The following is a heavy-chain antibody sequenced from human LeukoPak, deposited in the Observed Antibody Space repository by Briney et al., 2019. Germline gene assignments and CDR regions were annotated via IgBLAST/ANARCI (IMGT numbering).Heavy chain of an antibody. CDR3: ARDRGTWNDDGFDY. J-gene: IGHJ4*02. CDR2: FYYSGST. Sequence: SETLSLTCTVSGGSISSSSYYWGWIRQPPGKGLEWIGNFYYSGSTYYNPSLKSRVTISVDTSKNQFSLKLSSVTAADTAVYYCARDRGTWNDDGFDYWGQGTLVTVSS. V-gene: IGHV4-39*07. CDR1: GGSISSSSYY. D-gene: IGHD1-1*01.